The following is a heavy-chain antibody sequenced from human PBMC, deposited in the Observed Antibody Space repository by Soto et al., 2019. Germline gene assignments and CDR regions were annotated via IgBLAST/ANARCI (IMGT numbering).Heavy chain of an antibody. D-gene: IGHD3-22*01. CDR2: INHSGST. V-gene: IGHV4-34*01. Sequence: SETLSLTCAVYGGSFSGYYWSWIRQPPGKGLEWIGEINHSGSTNYNPSLKSRVTISVDTSKNQFSLKLSSVTAADTAVYYCARTNYYDSSGYYYAPFYYYYGMDVWGQGTTVTVSS. CDR1: GGSFSGYY. CDR3: ARTNYYDSSGYYYAPFYYYYGMDV. J-gene: IGHJ6*02.